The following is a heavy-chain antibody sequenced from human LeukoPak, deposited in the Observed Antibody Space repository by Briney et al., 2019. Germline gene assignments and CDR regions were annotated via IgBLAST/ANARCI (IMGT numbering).Heavy chain of an antibody. CDR1: GFTFDDYA. CDR2: ISGDGGST. D-gene: IGHD3-22*01. V-gene: IGHV3-43*02. Sequence: PGGSLRLSCAASGFTFDDYAMRWVRQAPGKGLEWVSLISGDGGSTYYADSVKGRFTISRDNSKNSLYLQMNSLRTEDTALYYCAKSKNYYDSSGCFDYWGRGTLVTVSS. CDR3: AKSKNYYDSSGCFDY. J-gene: IGHJ4*02.